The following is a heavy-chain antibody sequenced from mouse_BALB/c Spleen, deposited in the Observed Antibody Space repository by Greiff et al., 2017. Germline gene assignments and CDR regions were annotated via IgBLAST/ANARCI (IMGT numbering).Heavy chain of an antibody. D-gene: IGHD1-1*01. J-gene: IGHJ4*01. CDR2: INPGSGGT. Sequence: QVQLKQSGAELVRPGTSVKVSCKASGYAFTNYLIEWVKQRPGQGLEWIGVINPGSGGTNYNEKFKGKATLTADKSSSTAYMQLSSLTSDDSAVYFCARNLREAMDYWGQGTSVTVSS. CDR3: ARNLREAMDY. V-gene: IGHV1-54*01. CDR1: GYAFTNYL.